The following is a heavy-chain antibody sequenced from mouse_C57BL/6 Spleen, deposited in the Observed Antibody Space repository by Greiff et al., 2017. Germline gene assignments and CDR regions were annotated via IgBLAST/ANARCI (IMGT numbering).Heavy chain of an antibody. J-gene: IGHJ4*01. CDR1: GFTFSDYY. V-gene: IGHV5-16*01. Sequence: EVQVVESEGGLVQPGSSMTLSCTASGFTFSDYYMAWVRQVPETGLEWVANINYDGSSTYYLDSLKSRFIISRDNAKNLLYLQMSSLKSEDTATYYCAREAYYDYARDYWGQGTSVTVSS. CDR3: AREAYYDYARDY. D-gene: IGHD1-1*01. CDR2: INYDGSST.